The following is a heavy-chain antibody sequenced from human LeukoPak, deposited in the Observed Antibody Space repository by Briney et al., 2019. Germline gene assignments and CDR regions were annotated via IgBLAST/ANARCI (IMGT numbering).Heavy chain of an antibody. J-gene: IGHJ5*02. CDR2: IYTSGST. CDR1: GGSISSYY. Sequence: PSQTLSLTCTVSGGSISSYYWSWIPQPAGKGLEWIGRIYTSGSTNYNPSLKSRVTMSVDTSKNQFSLKLSSVTAADTAVYYCARISYSSSWYYWFDPWGQGTLVTVSS. D-gene: IGHD6-13*01. CDR3: ARISYSSSWYYWFDP. V-gene: IGHV4-4*07.